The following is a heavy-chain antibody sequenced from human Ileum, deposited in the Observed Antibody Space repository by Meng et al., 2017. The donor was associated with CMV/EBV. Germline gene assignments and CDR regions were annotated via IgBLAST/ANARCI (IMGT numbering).Heavy chain of an antibody. CDR2: VYSSGST. D-gene: IGHD2-2*01. V-gene: IGHV4-4*07. J-gene: IGHJ4*02. CDR1: GGSSSGYY. CDR3: ARGSSSWAFDY. Sequence: VPLHESGPGLVKPSETLSLTCTVSGGSSSGYYWSWIRQPATKGLEWIGRVYSSGSTDYNPSLQSRVTMSVDTSKNQFSLKLSSVTAADTAVYYCARGSSSWAFDYWGQGTLVTVSS.